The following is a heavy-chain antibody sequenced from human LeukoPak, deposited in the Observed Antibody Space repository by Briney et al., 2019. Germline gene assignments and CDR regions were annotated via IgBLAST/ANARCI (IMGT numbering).Heavy chain of an antibody. CDR3: ARVKYGSGGYYNYRNNWFDP. D-gene: IGHD3-10*01. Sequence: SETLSLTCAVYGGSFSGYYWSWIRQPPGKGLEWIGEINHSGSTNYNPSLKSRVTISVDTSKNQFSLKLSSVTAADTAVYYCARVKYGSGGYYNYRNNWFDPWGQGTLVTVSS. J-gene: IGHJ5*02. CDR2: INHSGST. CDR1: GGSFSGYY. V-gene: IGHV4-34*01.